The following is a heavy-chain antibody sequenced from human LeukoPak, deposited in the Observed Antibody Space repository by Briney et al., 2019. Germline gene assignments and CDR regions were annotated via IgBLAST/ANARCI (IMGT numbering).Heavy chain of an antibody. CDR1: GFTFSSFW. V-gene: IGHV3-7*01. J-gene: IGHJ3*02. Sequence: PGGSLRLSCAASGFTFSSFWMSWVRQAPGKGLEWVANIKQDGSEKYYMDSVKGRFTISRDNAKNSLYLQMNSLRAEDTAVYYCARRKSTYYYDSSGYPLPDAFDIWGQGTMVTVSS. CDR2: IKQDGSEK. D-gene: IGHD3-22*01. CDR3: ARRKSTYYYDSSGYPLPDAFDI.